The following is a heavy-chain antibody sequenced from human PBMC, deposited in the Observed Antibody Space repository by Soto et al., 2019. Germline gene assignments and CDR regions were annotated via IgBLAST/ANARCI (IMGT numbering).Heavy chain of an antibody. V-gene: IGHV1-69*08. CDR3: AGDSGYSNYAFDF. D-gene: IGHD4-4*01. CDR2: IIPILGRA. CDR1: GGSVSSYT. J-gene: IGHJ4*02. Sequence: QVQLVQSGAEVKKPGSSVKVSCEASGGSVSSYTLSWVRQAPGQGLEWMGRIIPILGRANYAQKFQDRVTITADKSTGTAYMELSSLRSEDTAVYFCAGDSGYSNYAFDFWGQGTLITVSS.